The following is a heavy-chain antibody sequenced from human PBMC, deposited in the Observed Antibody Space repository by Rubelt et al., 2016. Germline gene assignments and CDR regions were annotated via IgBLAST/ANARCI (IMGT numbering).Heavy chain of an antibody. Sequence: EVELVDSGGGLVQPGGSVRLSCAASGFTFSNYAMSWVRQAPGTGLEWVSAIGPGRAYTYYADSVKGRFTMSRDNSKSTLFLTMNSPRAEETALYYCARRGPGGSADDYWGQGTLVTVSS. V-gene: IGHV3-23*04. J-gene: IGHJ4*02. CDR1: GFTFSNYA. D-gene: IGHD4-23*01. CDR3: ARRGPGGSADDY. CDR2: IGPGRAYT.